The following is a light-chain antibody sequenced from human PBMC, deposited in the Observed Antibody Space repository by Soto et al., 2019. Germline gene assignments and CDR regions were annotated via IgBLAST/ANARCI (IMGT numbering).Light chain of an antibody. CDR1: QSVGNF. CDR2: AAS. Sequence: DIQMTQSPSSLSASVGDRVTITCRASQSVGNFLNWYQQKPGLPPKYLIYAASNLQSGVPSRFSGSGSGTDFTLTISNLQPEDFATYYCQQSYTTPPYSFGQGTKLEIK. CDR3: QQSYTTPPYS. V-gene: IGKV1-39*01. J-gene: IGKJ2*01.